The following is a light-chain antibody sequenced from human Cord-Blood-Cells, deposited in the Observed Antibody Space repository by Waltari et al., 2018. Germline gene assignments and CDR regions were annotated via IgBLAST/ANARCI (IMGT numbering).Light chain of an antibody. CDR3: SSYTSSSTWV. CDR2: NVS. Sequence: QSPLTQPDSVSGSPGLSLTISCTGTSSTVGGYNFVSWYQQHPGKAPKLMIYNVSNRPSGVSNRFSGSKSGNTASLTISGLQAEDEADYYCSSYTSSSTWVFGGGTKLTVL. V-gene: IGLV2-14*03. J-gene: IGLJ3*02. CDR1: SSTVGGYNF.